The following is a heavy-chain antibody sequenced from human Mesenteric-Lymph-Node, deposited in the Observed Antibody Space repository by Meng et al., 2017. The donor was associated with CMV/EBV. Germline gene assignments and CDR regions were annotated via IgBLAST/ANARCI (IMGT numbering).Heavy chain of an antibody. CDR2: ISSDASTT. CDR1: GFTFGDYA. Sequence: GESLKISCTASGFTFGDYAMSWVRQAPGKGLEWVSRISSDASTTIYADSVRGRFTVSRDNAKNTLYLQMNSLRVEDTAVYYCARDPRYSDNRPFYYYAMDVWGQGTTVTVSS. CDR3: ARDPRYSDNRPFYYYAMDV. V-gene: IGHV3-74*01. J-gene: IGHJ6*02. D-gene: IGHD5-18*01.